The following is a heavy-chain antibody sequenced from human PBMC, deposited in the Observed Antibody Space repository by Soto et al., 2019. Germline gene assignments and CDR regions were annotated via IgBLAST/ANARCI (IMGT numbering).Heavy chain of an antibody. CDR2: INPNSGGT. J-gene: IGHJ5*02. CDR3: AADIVVAP. V-gene: IGHV1-2*04. D-gene: IGHD3-22*01. CDR1: GYTFTGYY. Sequence: ASVKVSCKASGYTFTGYYMHWVRQAPGQGLEWMGWINPNSGGTNYAQKFQGWVTMTRDTSISTAYMELSSLRSEDTAVYYCAADIVVAPWGQGTLVTVSS.